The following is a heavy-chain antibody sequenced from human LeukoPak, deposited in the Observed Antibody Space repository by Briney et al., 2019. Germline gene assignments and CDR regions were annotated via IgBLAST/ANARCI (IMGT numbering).Heavy chain of an antibody. D-gene: IGHD6-19*01. CDR1: GYTFTSYY. CDR2: INPSGGST. Sequence: ASVKVSCKASGYTFTSYYMHWVRQAPGQGLEWMGIINPSGGSTSYAQKFQGRVTMTRDTSTSTVYMELSSLRSEDTAVYYCARGGPIKYSSGWPAPFDYWGQGTLVTVSS. V-gene: IGHV1-46*01. J-gene: IGHJ4*02. CDR3: ARGGPIKYSSGWPAPFDY.